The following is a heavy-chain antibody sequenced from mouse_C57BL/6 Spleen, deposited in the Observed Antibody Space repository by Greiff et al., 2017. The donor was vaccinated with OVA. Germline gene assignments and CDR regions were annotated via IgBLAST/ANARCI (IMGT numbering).Heavy chain of an antibody. D-gene: IGHD4-1*01. CDR3: ARRNGLVHFDY. CDR1: GYTFTSYW. CDR2: IYPSDSET. J-gene: IGHJ2*01. V-gene: IGHV1-61*01. Sequence: QVQLQQPGAELVRPGSSVKLSCKASGYTFTSYWMDWVKQRPGQGLEWIGNIYPSDSETHYNQKFKDKATLTVDKSSSTAYMQLSSLTSEDSAVYYCARRNGLVHFDYWGQGTTLTVSS.